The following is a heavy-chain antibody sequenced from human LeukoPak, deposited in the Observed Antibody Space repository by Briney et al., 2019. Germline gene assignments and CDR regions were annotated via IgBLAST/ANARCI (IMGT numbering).Heavy chain of an antibody. J-gene: IGHJ4*02. V-gene: IGHV4-39*01. CDR1: GASIRSSDYY. CDR2: VYYSGST. CDR3: ARHGNWEPFDY. D-gene: IGHD1-1*01. Sequence: SETLSLTCVLSGASIRSSDYYWAWIRQPPGKVLEWIGTVYYSGSTYYNPSLKSRLTISVDTSNNSVSLKVTSLTAADTAVYYCARHGNWEPFDYWGQGSLVTVSS.